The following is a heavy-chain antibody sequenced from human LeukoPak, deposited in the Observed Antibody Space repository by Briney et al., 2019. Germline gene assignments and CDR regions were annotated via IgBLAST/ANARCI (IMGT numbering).Heavy chain of an antibody. CDR3: ARGTVTTTSFDY. D-gene: IGHD4-17*01. V-gene: IGHV4-59*01. J-gene: IGHJ4*02. CDR1: GGSITSFH. Sequence: SETLSLTCTVSGGSITSFHWSWIRQPPGKGLEWIGYIYYSGHTNYNPSLKGRVSISVDTSKNQFSLKLSSVTAADTAVYYCARGTVTTTSFDYWGQGTLVTVSS. CDR2: IYYSGHT.